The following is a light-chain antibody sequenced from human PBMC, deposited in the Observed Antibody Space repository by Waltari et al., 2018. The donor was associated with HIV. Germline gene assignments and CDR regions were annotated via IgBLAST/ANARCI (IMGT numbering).Light chain of an antibody. CDR1: TSNIGRNT. CDR3: ASWDDSLNGPV. CDR2: GKN. V-gene: IGLV1-44*01. Sequence: QSVLTQPPSASGTPEQRVTISCSGTTSNIGRNTVSWFLQFPGTAPKVLIYGKNQRPFGVPDRFSGSKSGTSASLAISGLQSEDEADYYCASWDDSLNGPVFGGGTKLTVV. J-gene: IGLJ2*01.